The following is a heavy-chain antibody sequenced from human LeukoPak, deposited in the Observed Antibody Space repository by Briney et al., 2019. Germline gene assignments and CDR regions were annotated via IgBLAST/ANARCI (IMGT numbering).Heavy chain of an antibody. CDR2: IYYSGST. Sequence: SETLSLTCTVSGGSISSYYWGWIRQPPGKGLEWIGCIYYSGSTNYNPSLKSRVTISVDTSKNQFSLKLSSVTAADTAVYYCARDTGIAAAGLDYWGQGTLVTVSS. V-gene: IGHV4-59*01. CDR3: ARDTGIAAAGLDY. CDR1: GGSISSYY. D-gene: IGHD6-13*01. J-gene: IGHJ4*02.